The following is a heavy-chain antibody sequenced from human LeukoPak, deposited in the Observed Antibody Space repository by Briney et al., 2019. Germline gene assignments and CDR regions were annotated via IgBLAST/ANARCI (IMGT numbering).Heavy chain of an antibody. CDR1: GGSISSGGYY. J-gene: IGHJ6*03. V-gene: IGHV4-30-2*01. D-gene: IGHD3-3*01. CDR2: IYHSGST. CDR3: ARDRGKFLEDYYYYYMDV. Sequence: PSETLSLTCTVSGGSISSGGYYWSWIRQPPGKGLEWIGYIYHSGSTYYNPSLKSRVTISVDRSKNQFSLKLSSVTAADTAVYYCARDRGKFLEDYYYYYMDVWGKGTTVTVSS.